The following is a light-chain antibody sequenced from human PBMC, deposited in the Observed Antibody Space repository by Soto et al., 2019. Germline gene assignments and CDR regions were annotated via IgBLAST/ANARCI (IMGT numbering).Light chain of an antibody. CDR3: HQYVSSPLT. J-gene: IGKJ4*01. V-gene: IGKV3-20*01. CDR1: QSVSSSY. Sequence: EIVLTQSPGTLSLSPGERATLPCRASQSVSSSYLAWYQQKPGQAPRLLIYGASSRATGIPDRFSGSGSGTDFTLTISRLEPEDLAVYYCHQYVSSPLTFGGGTKVEIK. CDR2: GAS.